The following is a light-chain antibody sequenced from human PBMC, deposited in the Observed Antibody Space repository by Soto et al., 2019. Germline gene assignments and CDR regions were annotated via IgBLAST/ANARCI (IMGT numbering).Light chain of an antibody. V-gene: IGKV4-1*01. J-gene: IGKJ1*01. Sequence: DIVMTQSPDSLAVSLGERATINCRSSQSILYSSNNKNYLAWYQQKPGQPPKLLIYWASTRESGVPDRFSGSGSGTDFTLNISSLRAEDVAVYYCQQYYNTLPTFGQGTKVEIK. CDR1: QSILYSSNNKNY. CDR2: WAS. CDR3: QQYYNTLPT.